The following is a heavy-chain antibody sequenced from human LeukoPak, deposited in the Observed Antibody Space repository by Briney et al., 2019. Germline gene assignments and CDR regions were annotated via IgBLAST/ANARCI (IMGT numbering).Heavy chain of an antibody. CDR3: ARGDAFSGDH. CDR1: GFTFSDFW. V-gene: IGHV3-7*04. J-gene: IGHJ4*02. CDR2: IHPDVNEK. Sequence: GGSLRLSCAVSGFTFSDFWMSWVRQAPGRGLEWVANIHPDVNEKYHAESVKGRFTISRDNAKNSLFLQMNGLRVEDTAVYYCARGDAFSGDHWGQGTLVTVSS.